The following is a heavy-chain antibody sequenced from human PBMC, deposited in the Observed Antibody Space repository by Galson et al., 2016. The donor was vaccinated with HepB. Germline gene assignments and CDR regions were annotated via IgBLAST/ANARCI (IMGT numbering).Heavy chain of an antibody. D-gene: IGHD6-13*01. Sequence: SLRLSCAASGFTFSSYWMSWVCQAPGKGLEWLANIKQDGSEKYYVDSVRGRFTISRDNAMNSLYLHMSSLRAEDTALYYCTRTISATAGIDWGQGTLVTVSS. CDR3: TRTISATAGID. CDR2: IKQDGSEK. V-gene: IGHV3-7*04. CDR1: GFTFSSYW. J-gene: IGHJ4*02.